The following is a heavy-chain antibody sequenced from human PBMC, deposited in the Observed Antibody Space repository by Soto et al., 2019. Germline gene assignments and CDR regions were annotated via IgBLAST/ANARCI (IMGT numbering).Heavy chain of an antibody. CDR1: GFTFSDYY. CDR2: ISSSGSTI. D-gene: IGHD2-15*01. J-gene: IGHJ4*02. V-gene: IGHV3-11*01. Sequence: VQLEECGGGLVKPGRSLRLSCAASGFTFSDYYMSWIRQAPGKGLEWVSYISSSGSTIYYADSVKGRFTISRDNAKNSLYLQMNSLRAEDTAVYYCARVNIVARVYYFDYWGQGTLVTVSS. CDR3: ARVNIVARVYYFDY.